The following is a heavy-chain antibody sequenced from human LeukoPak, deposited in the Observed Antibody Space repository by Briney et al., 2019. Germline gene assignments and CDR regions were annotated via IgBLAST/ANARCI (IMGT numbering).Heavy chain of an antibody. CDR2: ISSSGSTI. Sequence: GGSLRLSCAASGFTFSSYEMNWVRQAPGKGLEWVSYISSSGSTIYYADSVKGRFTISRDNSKNTLSLQMNSLRAEDTAVYYCAKDDAYSSSWYALDIWGQGTMVTVSS. CDR3: AKDDAYSSSWYALDI. V-gene: IGHV3-48*03. D-gene: IGHD6-13*01. J-gene: IGHJ3*02. CDR1: GFTFSSYE.